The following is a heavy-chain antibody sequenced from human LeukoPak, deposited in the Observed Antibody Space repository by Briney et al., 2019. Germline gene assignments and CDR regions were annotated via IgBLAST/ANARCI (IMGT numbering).Heavy chain of an antibody. V-gene: IGHV3-23*01. Sequence: GGSLRLSCAASGFTFSSYAMSWVRQAPGKGLEWVSAISGSGGSTYYADSVKGRFTISRDNSKNTLYLQMNSLRAEDTAVYYCAKGQIVLVNNGMDVWGQGTTVTVSS. J-gene: IGHJ6*02. CDR1: GFTFSSYA. CDR2: ISGSGGST. CDR3: AKGQIVLVNNGMDV. D-gene: IGHD3-22*01.